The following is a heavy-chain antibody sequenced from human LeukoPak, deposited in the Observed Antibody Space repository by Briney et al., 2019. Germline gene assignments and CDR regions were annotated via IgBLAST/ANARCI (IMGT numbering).Heavy chain of an antibody. CDR1: GGSFSGYY. V-gene: IGHV4-34*01. J-gene: IGHJ4*02. CDR3: ARGVYIAAAQYGY. CDR2: INHSGST. Sequence: PSETLSLTCAVYGGSFSGYYWSWIRQPPGKGLEWIGEINHSGSTNYNPPLKSRVTISVDTSKNQFSLKLSSVTAADTAVYYCARGVYIAAAQYGYWGQGTLVTVSP. D-gene: IGHD6-13*01.